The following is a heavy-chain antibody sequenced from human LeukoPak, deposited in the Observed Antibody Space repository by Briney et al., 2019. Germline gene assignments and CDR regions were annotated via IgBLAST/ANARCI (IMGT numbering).Heavy chain of an antibody. CDR2: ISWNSGHI. Sequence: GGSLRLSCAASGFTFDDYAMHWVRQAPGKGLEWVSGISWNSGHIGYADSVKGRFTISRDNAKNSLYLQMNSLRAEDTALYYCAKSGKSIRYSYGLTPFDYWGQGTLVTVSS. V-gene: IGHV3-9*01. CDR3: AKSGKSIRYSYGLTPFDY. J-gene: IGHJ4*02. D-gene: IGHD5-12*01. CDR1: GFTFDDYA.